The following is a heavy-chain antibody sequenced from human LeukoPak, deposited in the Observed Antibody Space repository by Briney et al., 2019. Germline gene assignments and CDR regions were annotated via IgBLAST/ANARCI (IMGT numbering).Heavy chain of an antibody. CDR3: AKDPARGPNRGY. Sequence: GGSLRLSCAASGFTFSSYAMHWVRQAPGKGLEWVSAISGSGGSTYYADSVKGRFTISRDNAKNTLYLQMNSLRAEDTAVYYCAKDPARGPNRGYWGQGTLVTVSS. J-gene: IGHJ4*02. V-gene: IGHV3-23*01. CDR1: GFTFSSYA. D-gene: IGHD1-14*01. CDR2: ISGSGGST.